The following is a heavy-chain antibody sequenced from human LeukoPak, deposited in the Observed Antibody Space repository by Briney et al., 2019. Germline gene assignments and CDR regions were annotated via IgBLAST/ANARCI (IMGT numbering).Heavy chain of an antibody. V-gene: IGHV3-53*01. CDR1: GLTVSSNY. D-gene: IGHD1-1*01. J-gene: IGHJ4*02. CDR2: IYSGGST. Sequence: PGGSLRLSCAASGLTVSSNYMSWVRQAPGKGLEWVSVIYSGGSTYYADSVKGRFTISRDNSKNTLYLQMNSLTAEDTAVYYCAKTGNPAAGDYWGQGTLVTVSS. CDR3: AKTGNPAAGDY.